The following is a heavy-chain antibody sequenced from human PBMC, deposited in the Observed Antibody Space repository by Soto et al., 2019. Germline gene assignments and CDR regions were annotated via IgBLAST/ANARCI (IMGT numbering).Heavy chain of an antibody. V-gene: IGHV3-21*04. J-gene: IGHJ4*02. CDR3: VRSGDYRSGSYWYFFDY. CDR2: ISSSSSYI. CDR1: GFTFSSYS. D-gene: IGHD3-10*01. Sequence: GGSLRLSCAASGFTFSSYSMNWVRQAPGKGLEWVSSISSSSSYIYYADSVKGRFTISRDNAKNSLFLQLNSLRAEDTALYYCVRSGDYRSGSYWYFFDYWCLGA.